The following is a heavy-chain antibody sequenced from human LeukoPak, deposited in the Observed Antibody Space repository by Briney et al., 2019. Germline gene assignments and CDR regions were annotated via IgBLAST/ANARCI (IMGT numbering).Heavy chain of an antibody. V-gene: IGHV1-2*02. Sequence: GASVKVSCKASGYTFTGYYMHWVRQAPGQGLEWMGWINPNSGGTNYAQKFQGRVTMTRDTSISTAYMELSRLRSDDTAVYYCARDYSIVVVPAAIGVWFDPWGQGTLVTVSS. D-gene: IGHD2-2*02. CDR1: GYTFTGYY. J-gene: IGHJ5*02. CDR3: ARDYSIVVVPAAIGVWFDP. CDR2: INPNSGGT.